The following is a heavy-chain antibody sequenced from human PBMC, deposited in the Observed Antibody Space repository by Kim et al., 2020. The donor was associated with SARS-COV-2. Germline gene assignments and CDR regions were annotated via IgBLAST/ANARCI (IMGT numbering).Heavy chain of an antibody. CDR2: IYDSGST. V-gene: IGHV4-39*01. CDR1: GGSISSSSYY. CDR3: ARCYDILTCYQGPAFD. D-gene: IGHD3-9*01. Sequence: SESLSLTCTVSGGSISSSSYYWGWIRQPPGKGLEWIVSIYDSGSTYYNPSLKSRVTISVDTSKNQFSLKLSSVTAADTVVYYCARCYDILTCYQGPAFD. J-gene: IGHJ3*02.